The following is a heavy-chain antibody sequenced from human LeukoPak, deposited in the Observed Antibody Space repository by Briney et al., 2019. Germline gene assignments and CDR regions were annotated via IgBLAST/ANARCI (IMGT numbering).Heavy chain of an antibody. D-gene: IGHD6-6*01. CDR3: ARGSIAARPGSWDWFDP. J-gene: IGHJ5*02. V-gene: IGHV3-23*01. CDR2: MNGSGSST. Sequence: PGGSLRLSCAASGFTFSSYGMSWVRQAQGKGLEWVSAMNGSGSSTYYAASVKGRFTISRDNSKNTLYLQMNSLRAEDTAVYYCARGSIAARPGSWDWFDPWGQGTLVTVSS. CDR1: GFTFSSYG.